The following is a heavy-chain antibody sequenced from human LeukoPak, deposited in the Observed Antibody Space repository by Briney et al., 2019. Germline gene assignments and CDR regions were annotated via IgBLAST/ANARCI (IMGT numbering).Heavy chain of an antibody. V-gene: IGHV4-39*01. Sequence: PSETLSLTCTVSGGSISSSTYYWGWIRQPPGKGLEWIGSIYYSGTTYYNPSLKSRATISVDTSKNQFSLKLSSVTAPDTAVYYCARQGRSGYRGEFDPWGQGTLVTVSS. D-gene: IGHD6-13*01. CDR3: ARQGRSGYRGEFDP. J-gene: IGHJ5*02. CDR1: GGSISSSTYY. CDR2: IYYSGTT.